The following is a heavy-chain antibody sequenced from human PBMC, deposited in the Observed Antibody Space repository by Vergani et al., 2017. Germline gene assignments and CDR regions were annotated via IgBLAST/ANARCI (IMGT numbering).Heavy chain of an antibody. J-gene: IGHJ4*02. Sequence: QVQLQESGPGLLKPSETLSLTCTVSGYSISSGYYWGWIRQPPGKGLEWIGRIYTSESTNYNPSLKSRVTMSVDTSKNQFSLKLSSVTAADTAVYYCAREYSSSVGFLAYWGQGTLVTVSS. V-gene: IGHV4-38-2*02. CDR2: IYTSEST. D-gene: IGHD6-6*01. CDR3: AREYSSSVGFLAY. CDR1: GYSISSGYY.